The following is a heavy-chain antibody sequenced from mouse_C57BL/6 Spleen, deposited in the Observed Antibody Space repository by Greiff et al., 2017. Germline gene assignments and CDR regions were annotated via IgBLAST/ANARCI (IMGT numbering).Heavy chain of an antibody. Sequence: EVKLVESGRGLVQPGGSMKISCVASGFTFSNYWMNWVRQSPEKGLEWVALIRLKSDNYATDYAESVKGRFTISMDDSKSSVYLQMNNLWAGDTGIYYCAGKRAMDYWGQGTSVTVSS. V-gene: IGHV6-3*01. CDR3: AGKRAMDY. J-gene: IGHJ4*01. CDR2: IRLKSDNYAT. CDR1: GFTFSNYW.